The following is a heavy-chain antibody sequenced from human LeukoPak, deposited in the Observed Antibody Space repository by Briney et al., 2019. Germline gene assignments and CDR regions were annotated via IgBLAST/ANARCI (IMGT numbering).Heavy chain of an antibody. CDR3: TREAVGYCSSTSCYNGASLFYYYGMDV. CDR1: GFTFGDYA. J-gene: IGHJ6*02. CDR2: IRSKAYGWTT. V-gene: IGHV3-49*04. Sequence: GGSLRLSCTASGFTFGDYAMSWVRQAPGKGLEWVGFIRSKAYGWTTEYAASVKGRFTISRDDSKSIAYLQMNSLKTEDTAVYYCTREAVGYCSSTSCYNGASLFYYYGMDVWGQGTTVTVSS. D-gene: IGHD2-2*02.